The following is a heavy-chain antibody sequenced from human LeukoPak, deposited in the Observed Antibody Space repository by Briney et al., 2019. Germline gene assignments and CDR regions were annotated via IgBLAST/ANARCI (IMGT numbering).Heavy chain of an antibody. CDR2: IYPGDSDT. D-gene: IGHD5-12*01. V-gene: IGHV5-51*01. Sequence: ASVKISCKGSGYSFTSYWIGWVRQMPGKGLEWMGIIYPGDSDTRYSPSFQGQVTISADKSISTAYLQWSSLKASDTAMYYCARHPIVATGAYYYYYMDVWGKGTTVTVSS. J-gene: IGHJ6*03. CDR3: ARHPIVATGAYYYYYMDV. CDR1: GYSFTSYW.